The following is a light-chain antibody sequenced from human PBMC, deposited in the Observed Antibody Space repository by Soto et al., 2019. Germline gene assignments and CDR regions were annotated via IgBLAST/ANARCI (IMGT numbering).Light chain of an antibody. CDR1: QSVSSY. CDR3: QQYNKWPPIT. CDR2: DAS. V-gene: IGKV3-15*01. Sequence: EIVLTQSPATLSLSPGERATLSCRASQSVSSYLAWYQQKPGQTPRLLIYDASTRATGIPARFSGIGSGTEFSLIISSLQSEDFAVYYCQQYNKWPPITFGQGTRL. J-gene: IGKJ5*01.